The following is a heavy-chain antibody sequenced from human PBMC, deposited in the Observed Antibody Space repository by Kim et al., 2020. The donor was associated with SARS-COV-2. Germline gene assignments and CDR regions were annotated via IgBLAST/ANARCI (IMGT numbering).Heavy chain of an antibody. Sequence: WYNDYAVSVKSRISINPDTFKNQFSLQVNSVTPEDTAVYYCTRGKAFDIWGQGTTVTVSS. J-gene: IGHJ3*02. V-gene: IGHV6-1*01. CDR2: WYN. CDR3: TRGKAFDI.